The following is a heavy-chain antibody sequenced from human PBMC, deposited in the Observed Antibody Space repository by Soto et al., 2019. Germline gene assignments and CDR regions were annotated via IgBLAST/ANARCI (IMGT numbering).Heavy chain of an antibody. Sequence: SLRVSCEAAGFSLAIGGRHFGCQTPERGLEWVAVISYDGNTQYYGDSVKGRFTVSRDNSRNTLFLQMSTLRTEDTAVYYCATNDRLKNYYYYGMDVWGQGTTVPVSS. CDR1: GFSLAIGG. D-gene: IGHD1-1*01. J-gene: IGHJ6*02. V-gene: IGHV3-30*03. CDR3: ATNDRLKNYYYYGMDV. CDR2: ISYDGNTQ.